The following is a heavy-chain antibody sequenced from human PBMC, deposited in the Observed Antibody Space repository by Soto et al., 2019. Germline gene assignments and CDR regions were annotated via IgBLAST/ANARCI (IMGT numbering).Heavy chain of an antibody. CDR2: IHDRGSP. J-gene: IGHJ5*02. CDR3: AWQWADGYGAFDP. D-gene: IGHD5-18*01. Sequence: QVQLQESGPGLEKPSGTLSLTCAVSGGSISNNRWWTWVRQAPGKGLEWIGEIHDRGSPNYNLSLKSRGTVTIDRSKAQFSLEMRAVTAADAAVYYCAWQWADGYGAFDPWGQGTLVTVSS. V-gene: IGHV4-4*02. CDR1: GGSISNNRW.